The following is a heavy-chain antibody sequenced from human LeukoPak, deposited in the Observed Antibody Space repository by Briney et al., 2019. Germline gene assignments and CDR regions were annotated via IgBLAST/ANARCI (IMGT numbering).Heavy chain of an antibody. Sequence: SETLSLTCTVSGYSISSGYYWGWIRQPPGKGLEWIGSIYYSGSTYYNPSLKSRVTISVDTSKNQFSLKLSSVTAADTAVYYCARVEMATITGFDYWGQGTLVTVSS. CDR1: GYSISSGYY. CDR3: ARVEMATITGFDY. D-gene: IGHD5-24*01. J-gene: IGHJ4*02. V-gene: IGHV4-38-2*02. CDR2: IYYSGST.